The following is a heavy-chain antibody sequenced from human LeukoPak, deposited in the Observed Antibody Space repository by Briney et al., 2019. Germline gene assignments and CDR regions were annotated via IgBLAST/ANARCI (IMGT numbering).Heavy chain of an antibody. Sequence: PGGSLRLSCAASGFTVSSNYMSWVRQAPGKGLEWVSVIYSGGSTYYADSVKGRFTISRDNAKNSLYLQMNSLRAEDTAVYYCAREAEWELLGFDYWGQGILVTVSS. J-gene: IGHJ4*02. CDR2: IYSGGST. V-gene: IGHV3-53*01. CDR1: GFTVSSNY. D-gene: IGHD1-26*01. CDR3: AREAEWELLGFDY.